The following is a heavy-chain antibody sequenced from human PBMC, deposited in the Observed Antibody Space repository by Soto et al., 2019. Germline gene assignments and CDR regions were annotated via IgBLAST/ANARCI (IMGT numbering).Heavy chain of an antibody. J-gene: IGHJ4*02. D-gene: IGHD3-22*01. CDR1: GYTFTSYG. Sequence: GASVTVSCKASGYTFTSYGISWVRQAPGQGLEWMGWISAYNGNTNYAQKLQGRVTMTTDTSTSTAYMELRSLRSDDTAVYYCARDIPEYYYDSSGYYYFDYWGQGTLVTVS. CDR3: ARDIPEYYYDSSGYYYFDY. CDR2: ISAYNGNT. V-gene: IGHV1-18*01.